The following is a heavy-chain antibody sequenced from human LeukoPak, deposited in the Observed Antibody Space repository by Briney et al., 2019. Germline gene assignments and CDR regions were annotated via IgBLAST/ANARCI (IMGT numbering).Heavy chain of an antibody. Sequence: GGSLRLSCAASGFPFTEYSMNWVRQAPGKGLEWIAYIGISSGNTKYADSVKGRFTISGDNAKKSLYLQMNSLRVEDTAVYYCASDHHYAFDNWGEGTLLAVSS. V-gene: IGHV3-11*06. J-gene: IGHJ4*02. CDR1: GFPFTEYS. D-gene: IGHD4-17*01. CDR3: ASDHHYAFDN. CDR2: IGISSGNT.